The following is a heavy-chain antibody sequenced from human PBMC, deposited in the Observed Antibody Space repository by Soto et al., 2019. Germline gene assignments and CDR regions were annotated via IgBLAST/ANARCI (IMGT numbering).Heavy chain of an antibody. CDR1: GFTFSSYG. Sequence: PGGSLRLSCAASGFTFSSYGMHWVRQAPGKGLEWVAVISYDGSNKYYADSAKGRFTISRDNSKNTLYLQMNSLRAEDTAVYYCAKERTPSYYDFWSGYYTAYYYYGMDVWGQGTTVTVSS. J-gene: IGHJ6*02. V-gene: IGHV3-30*18. D-gene: IGHD3-3*01. CDR3: AKERTPSYYDFWSGYYTAYYYYGMDV. CDR2: ISYDGSNK.